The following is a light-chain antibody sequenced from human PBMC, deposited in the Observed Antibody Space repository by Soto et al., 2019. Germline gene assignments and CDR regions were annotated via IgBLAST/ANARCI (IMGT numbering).Light chain of an antibody. CDR3: QQYKSYSPT. CDR1: QSISNC. Sequence: DTQMTQSPSTLSASVVDRVTITCRASQSISNCLAWYQQRPGRAPNLLIHTASTLKSGVTSRFSGSGSVTEFTLTISSLQPDAFATYYGQQYKSYSPTLGQGTKVEIK. CDR2: TAS. J-gene: IGKJ1*01. V-gene: IGKV1-5*03.